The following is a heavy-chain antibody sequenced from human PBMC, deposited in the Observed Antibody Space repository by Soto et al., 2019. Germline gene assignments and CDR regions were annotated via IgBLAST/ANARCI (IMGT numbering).Heavy chain of an antibody. CDR2: ISGSGGST. V-gene: IGHV3-23*01. D-gene: IGHD4-17*01. Sequence: GSLLLACSASGFTFSSYAMSWVRQAPGKGLEWVSAISGSGGSTYYADSVKGRFTISRDNSKNTLYLQMNSLRAEDTAVYYCAKVTFWGTTAGPLTFDYWGQGTLVTVYS. CDR3: AKVTFWGTTAGPLTFDY. J-gene: IGHJ4*02. CDR1: GFTFSSYA.